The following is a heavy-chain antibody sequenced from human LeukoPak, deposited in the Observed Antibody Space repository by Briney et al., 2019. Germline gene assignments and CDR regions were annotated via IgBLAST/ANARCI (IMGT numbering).Heavy chain of an antibody. CDR3: ARRYSSNWYFDY. Sequence: GESPKISCKGSGYSFTSYWIGWVRQMPGKGLEWMGIIYPGDSETRYRPSFQGQVTISADKSISTAYLQWSSLKASDTAMYYCARRYSSNWYFDYWGQGTLVTVSS. CDR1: GYSFTSYW. V-gene: IGHV5-51*01. CDR2: IYPGDSET. D-gene: IGHD6-13*01. J-gene: IGHJ4*02.